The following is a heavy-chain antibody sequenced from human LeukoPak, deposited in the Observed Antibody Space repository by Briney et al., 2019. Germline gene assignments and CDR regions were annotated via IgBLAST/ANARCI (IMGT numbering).Heavy chain of an antibody. CDR2: IYSGGST. Sequence: GGSLRLSCAASGFTVSSNYMSWVRQAPGKGLEWVSVIYSGGSTYYADSVKGRFTISRDNSKNTLYLQMNSLRAEDTAVYYCARGGAAPTPYYYYYYMDVWGKGATVTVSS. J-gene: IGHJ6*03. CDR3: ARGGAAPTPYYYYYYMDV. D-gene: IGHD6-13*01. V-gene: IGHV3-53*01. CDR1: GFTVSSNY.